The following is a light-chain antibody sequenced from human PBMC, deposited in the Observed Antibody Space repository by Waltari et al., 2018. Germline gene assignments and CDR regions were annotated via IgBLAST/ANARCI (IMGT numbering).Light chain of an antibody. CDR3: QPHNTWPPD. J-gene: IGKJ5*01. CDR2: DAS. CDR1: QSVSSY. Sequence: EIVLTQSTATLSLSPGERATRSCRASQSVSSYLAWYQQKPGQAPRLLIYDASNRATGIPARFSGSGSGTDFTLTISSLEPEDFAVYYCQPHNTWPPDFGQGTRLEIK. V-gene: IGKV3-11*01.